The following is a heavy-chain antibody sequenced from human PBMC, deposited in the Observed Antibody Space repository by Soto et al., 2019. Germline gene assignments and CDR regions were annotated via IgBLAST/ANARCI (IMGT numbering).Heavy chain of an antibody. CDR2: LTSGGRT. V-gene: IGHV3-23*01. D-gene: IGHD2-21*01. J-gene: IGHJ4*02. Sequence: GGSLRLSCLASGFAFSTYAMSWVRQAPGRGPEWVSSLTSGGRTYYPDSVKGRCSISRDNSKNTLYLQMNGLRAEDTAVYYCAKDLAYCGADCYGNYDYWGQGTLVTVSS. CDR3: AKDLAYCGADCYGNYDY. CDR1: GFAFSTYA.